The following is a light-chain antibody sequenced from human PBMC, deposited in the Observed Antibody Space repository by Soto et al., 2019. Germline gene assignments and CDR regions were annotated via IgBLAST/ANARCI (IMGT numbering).Light chain of an antibody. Sequence: VMTRSPATLSVSPGEGVRPSCRARQSVGGSLAWYRQKPGQAPSLLVYGASTRAAGVPVRFSGSGSGSEFTLTIDTLQSEDFAVYYCQQYHNWLPITFGQGTRLEI. V-gene: IGKV3-15*01. CDR1: QSVGGS. CDR3: QQYHNWLPIT. J-gene: IGKJ5*01. CDR2: GAS.